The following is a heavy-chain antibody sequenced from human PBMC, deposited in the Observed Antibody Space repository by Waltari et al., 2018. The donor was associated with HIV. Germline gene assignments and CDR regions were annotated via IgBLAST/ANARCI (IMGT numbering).Heavy chain of an antibody. CDR2: IYFTGTT. CDR1: GGSISYNDYY. CDR3: ARGDPAGASRLRFVDI. D-gene: IGHD3-10*01. Sequence: QVQLQESGPGLVRPSQTLSLTCVVSGGSISYNDYYWNWVRQAPGKGLEWIGYIYFTGTTSYNPSLKSRLTISVDRSKNQFSLKLNSVTAADTAVYYWARGDPAGASRLRFVDIWGRGTLVTVSS. J-gene: IGHJ2*01. V-gene: IGHV4-30-4*01.